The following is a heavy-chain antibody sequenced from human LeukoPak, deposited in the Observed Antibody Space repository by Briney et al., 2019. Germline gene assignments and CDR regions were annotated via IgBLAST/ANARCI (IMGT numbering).Heavy chain of an antibody. CDR2: IHHSGTT. CDR1: GGSISITGYY. V-gene: IGHV4-30-4*01. CDR3: ARHSGYKRD. Sequence: SQTLSLTCTVSGGSISITGYYCSWLRQPPGKGLEWIGYIHHSGTTHYSPSLESRVAMSVDTSKNQFSLKLTSVTAADTAVYYCARHSGYKRDWGQGTLVTVSS. J-gene: IGHJ4*02. D-gene: IGHD5-12*01.